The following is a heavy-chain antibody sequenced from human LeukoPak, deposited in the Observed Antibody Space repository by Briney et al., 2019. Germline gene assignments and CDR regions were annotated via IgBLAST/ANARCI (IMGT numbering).Heavy chain of an antibody. CDR3: ACRTYGGNLRAQKYFQH. CDR2: INHSGST. D-gene: IGHD4-23*01. Sequence: PSETLSLTCAVYGGSFSGYYWSWIRQPPGKGPEWIGEINHSGSTNYNPSLKSRVTISVDTSKNQFSLKLSSVTAADTAVYYCACRTYGGNLRAQKYFQHWGQGTLVTASS. J-gene: IGHJ1*01. CDR1: GGSFSGYY. V-gene: IGHV4-34*01.